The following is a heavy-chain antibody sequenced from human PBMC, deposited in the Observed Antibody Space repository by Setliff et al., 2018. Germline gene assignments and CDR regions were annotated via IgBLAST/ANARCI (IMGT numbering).Heavy chain of an antibody. D-gene: IGHD6-19*01. J-gene: IGHJ4*02. CDR1: GDSISGDY. CDR3: ARGNSRSSVWYVVPHFDY. CDR2: IYFTGST. Sequence: SETLSLTCAVSGDSISGDYWNWIRQSPGKGLEWIGNIYFTGSTNYNPSLESRVTISVDTSKNQFSLRLKSVTAADTAVYYCARGNSRSSVWYVVPHFDYWGQGTLVTVSS. V-gene: IGHV4-59*08.